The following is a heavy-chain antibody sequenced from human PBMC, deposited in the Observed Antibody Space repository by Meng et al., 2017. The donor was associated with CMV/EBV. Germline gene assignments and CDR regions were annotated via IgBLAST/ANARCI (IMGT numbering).Heavy chain of an antibody. CDR2: INPNSGGT. CDR1: GYTFTGYY. Sequence: LLQFGVGVKGRGASVKASCKAFGYTFTGYYMHWVGQAPGQGLGWMGWINPNSGGTNYAQKFQGRVTMPRDTSISTAYMELSRLRSDDTAVYYCARDRVAVAGNHWFDPWGQGTLVTVSS. D-gene: IGHD6-19*01. V-gene: IGHV1-2*02. CDR3: ARDRVAVAGNHWFDP. J-gene: IGHJ5*02.